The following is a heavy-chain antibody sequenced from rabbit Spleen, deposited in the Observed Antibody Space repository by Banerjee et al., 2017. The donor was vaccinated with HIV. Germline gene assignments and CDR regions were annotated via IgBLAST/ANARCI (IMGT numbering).Heavy chain of an antibody. Sequence: QSLEESGGDLVKPGASLTLTCTASGFSFSSSDYMCWVRQAPGKGLEWIACIAGSSGFTYSASWAKGRFTLSKTSSTTVTLQMTSLTGADTATYFCARDTGTSFSTYGMDLWGQGTLVTVS. CDR2: IAGSSGFT. CDR3: ARDTGTSFSTYGMDL. V-gene: IGHV1S40*01. J-gene: IGHJ6*01. CDR1: GFSFSSSDY. D-gene: IGHD8-1*01.